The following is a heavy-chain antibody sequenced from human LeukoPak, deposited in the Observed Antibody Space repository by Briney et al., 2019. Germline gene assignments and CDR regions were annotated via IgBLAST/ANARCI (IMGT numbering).Heavy chain of an antibody. CDR1: GGSISSYY. J-gene: IGHJ4*02. V-gene: IGHV4-4*07. Sequence: SETLSLTSTVSGGSISSYYWSWIRQPAGKGLEWIGRIYTSGSTNYNPSLKSRVTMSVDTSKNQFSLKLSSVTAADTAVYYCAREGYCTNGVCLDYWGQGTLVTVSS. D-gene: IGHD2-8*01. CDR3: AREGYCTNGVCLDY. CDR2: IYTSGST.